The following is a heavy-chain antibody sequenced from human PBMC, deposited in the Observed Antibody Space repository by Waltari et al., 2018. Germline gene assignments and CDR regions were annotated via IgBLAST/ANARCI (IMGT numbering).Heavy chain of an antibody. V-gene: IGHV4-39*07. D-gene: IGHD2-2*03. Sequence: QLQLQESGPGLVKPSDTLSLTCTVSGGSISSNSYYWGWIRQPPGKGLEWIGSIHHSGSTYYNPSLKSRVTMSVNTSKNQFSLNLNSVTAADTAVYYCARDDPIGSQHRDWFDPWGPGTLVTVSS. J-gene: IGHJ5*02. CDR1: GGSISSNSYY. CDR3: ARDDPIGSQHRDWFDP. CDR2: IHHSGST.